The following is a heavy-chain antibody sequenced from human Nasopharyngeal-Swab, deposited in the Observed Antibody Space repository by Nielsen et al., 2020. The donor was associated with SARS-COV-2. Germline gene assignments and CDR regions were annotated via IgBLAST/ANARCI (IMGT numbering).Heavy chain of an antibody. D-gene: IGHD2-15*01. V-gene: IGHV3-21*01. CDR1: GFTFSSYS. CDR2: ISSSSSYI. CDR3: ARDGGYCSGGSCYSGLDY. Sequence: GESLKISCAASGFTFSSYSMNWVRQAPGKGLEWVSSISSSSSYIYYADSVKGRFTISRDNSKNTLYLQMNSLRAEDTAVYYCARDGGYCSGGSCYSGLDYWGQGTLVTVSS. J-gene: IGHJ4*02.